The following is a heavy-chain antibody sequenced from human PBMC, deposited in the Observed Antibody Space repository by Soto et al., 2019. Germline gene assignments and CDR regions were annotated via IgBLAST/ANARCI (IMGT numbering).Heavy chain of an antibody. D-gene: IGHD6-13*01. CDR2: INTDNGDT. Sequence: QVQLVQSGAEVKKPGASVRLSCKPSGYTFSTFGITWVRQAPGQGLEWMGWINTDNGDTNYAKNFQGRVTMTTDTSTNTAYMELRSLRYDDTGVYYCASVFTAAGTGAIDKWGPGTPVTVAS. V-gene: IGHV1-18*01. CDR1: GYTFSTFG. CDR3: ASVFTAAGTGAIDK. J-gene: IGHJ4*02.